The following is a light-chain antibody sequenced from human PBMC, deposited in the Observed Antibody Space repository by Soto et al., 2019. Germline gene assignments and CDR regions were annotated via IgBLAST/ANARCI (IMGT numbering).Light chain of an antibody. J-gene: IGKJ4*01. CDR1: ESVSSSF. CDR2: RTS. Sequence: EVVLTQSPGTLSLSPGERATLSCRASESVSSSFLTWYQQKPGQAPRLLIYRTSNRVTGIPDRFSGSGSGTDFTLTISRLEPEDFAVYYCQQRRNWPLTFGGGTKVDIK. V-gene: IGKV3D-20*02. CDR3: QQRRNWPLT.